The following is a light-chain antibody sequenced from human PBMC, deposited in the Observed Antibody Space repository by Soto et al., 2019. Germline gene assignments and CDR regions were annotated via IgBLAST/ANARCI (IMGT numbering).Light chain of an antibody. CDR3: QQADSFPLT. CDR2: GAS. J-gene: IGKJ4*01. CDR1: QGISSW. Sequence: DIQMTQSPSSVSASVGDRVTITCRASQGISSWLDWYQQKPGKAPNLLIYGASSLQSGVPSRFSGSASGTDFTLTITSLQPEDFATYYCQQADSFPLTFGGGTKVEI. V-gene: IGKV1-12*01.